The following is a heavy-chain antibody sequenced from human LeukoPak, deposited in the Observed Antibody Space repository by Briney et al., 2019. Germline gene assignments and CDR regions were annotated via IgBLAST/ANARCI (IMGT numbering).Heavy chain of an antibody. Sequence: GGSLRLSCAASGFTFSSYAMHWVRQAPGKGLEWVAVISYDGSNKYYADSVKGRFTISRDNSKNTLYLQMNSLRAEDTAVYYCARDVLRGTVIALFDYWGQGTLVTVSS. V-gene: IGHV3-30-3*01. CDR3: ARDVLRGTVIALFDY. CDR2: ISYDGSNK. J-gene: IGHJ4*02. D-gene: IGHD4-11*01. CDR1: GFTFSSYA.